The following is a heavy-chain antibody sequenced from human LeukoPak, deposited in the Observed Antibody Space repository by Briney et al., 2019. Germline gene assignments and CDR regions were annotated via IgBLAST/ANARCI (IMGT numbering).Heavy chain of an antibody. J-gene: IGHJ5*02. Sequence: GGSLRLSCAASGFNFINTWMHWVRQAPGKGLVWVARIKNDGSGIIYADSVKGRFTISRDNARNTLYLQMNSLRAEDTAVYYCARDLGQYYDTSDNWFDPWGQGTLVTVSS. CDR1: GFNFINTW. CDR3: ARDLGQYYDTSDNWFDP. CDR2: IKNDGSGI. D-gene: IGHD3-22*01. V-gene: IGHV3-74*01.